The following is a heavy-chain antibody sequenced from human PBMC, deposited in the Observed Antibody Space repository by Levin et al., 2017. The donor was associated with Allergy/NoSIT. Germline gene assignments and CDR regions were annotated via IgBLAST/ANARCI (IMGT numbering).Heavy chain of an antibody. CDR3: ARLRVATFDYYYGMDV. V-gene: IGHV1-69*13. J-gene: IGHJ6*02. Sequence: AASVKVSCKASGGTFSSYAISWVRQAPGQGLEWMGGIIPIFGTANYAQKFQGRVTITADESTSTAYMELSSLRSEDTAVYYCARLRVATFDYYYGMDVWGQGTTVTVSS. CDR2: IIPIFGTA. CDR1: GGTFSSYA. D-gene: IGHD5-12*01.